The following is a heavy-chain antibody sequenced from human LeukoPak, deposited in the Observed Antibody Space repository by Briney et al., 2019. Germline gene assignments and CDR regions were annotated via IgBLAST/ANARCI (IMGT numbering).Heavy chain of an antibody. CDR1: GGSISSGSYY. J-gene: IGHJ4*02. CDR3: ARELDTAMVTYYFDY. CDR2: IYTSGST. Sequence: SETLSLTCTVSGGSISSGSYYWSWIRQPAGKGLEWIGRIYTSGSTNYNPSLKSRVTISVDTSKNQFSLKLSSVTAADTAVYYCARELDTAMVTYYFDYWGQGTLVTVSS. D-gene: IGHD5-18*01. V-gene: IGHV4-61*02.